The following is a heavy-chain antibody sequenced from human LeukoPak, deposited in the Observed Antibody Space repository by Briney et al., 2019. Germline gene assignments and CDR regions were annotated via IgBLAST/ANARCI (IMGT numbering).Heavy chain of an antibody. Sequence: ASVKVSCKASGGTFSSYAISWVRQAPGQGLEWMGRIIPILGIANYAQKFQGRVTITADKSTSTAYMELSSLRSEDTAVYYCARAERDYSYGSPLLDAFDIWGQGTMVTVSS. CDR3: ARAERDYSYGSPLLDAFDI. V-gene: IGHV1-69*04. J-gene: IGHJ3*02. D-gene: IGHD5-18*01. CDR2: IIPILGIA. CDR1: GGTFSSYA.